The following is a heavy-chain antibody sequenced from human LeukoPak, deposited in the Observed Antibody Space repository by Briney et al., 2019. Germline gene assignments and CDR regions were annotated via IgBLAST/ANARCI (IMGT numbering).Heavy chain of an antibody. CDR2: ISAYNGNT. CDR3: AREAQVSFGVVTRYFDY. V-gene: IGHV1-18*01. Sequence: ASVKVSCKASGYTFTSYGISWVRQAPGQGLEWMGWISAYNGNTNYAQKLQGRVTMTTDTSTSTAYMELRSLRSDDTAVYYCAREAQVSFGVVTRYFDYWGQGTLGTVSS. CDR1: GYTFTSYG. D-gene: IGHD3-3*01. J-gene: IGHJ4*02.